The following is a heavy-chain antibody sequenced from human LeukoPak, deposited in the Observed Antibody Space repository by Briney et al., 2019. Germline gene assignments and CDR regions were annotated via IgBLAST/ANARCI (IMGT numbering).Heavy chain of an antibody. Sequence: SETLSLTCTVSGASISSYYWSWIRQPPGKGLEWIGYISYSGSTNYNPSLKSRVTISVDTSKNQFSLKLSSVTAADTAVYYCASGPYPTAGTDHQFDYRGQGTLVTVSS. V-gene: IGHV4-59*01. CDR1: GASISSYY. CDR3: ASGPYPTAGTDHQFDY. D-gene: IGHD6-13*01. CDR2: ISYSGST. J-gene: IGHJ4*02.